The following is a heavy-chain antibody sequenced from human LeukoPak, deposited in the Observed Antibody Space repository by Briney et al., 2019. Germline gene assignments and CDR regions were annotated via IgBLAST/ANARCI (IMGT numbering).Heavy chain of an antibody. J-gene: IGHJ4*02. CDR3: ARDALYYYDSSGYRGGFDY. Sequence: GGSLRLSCAASGFIVSSNFMSWVRLAPGKGLECASVIYSGGSTYYADSVKGRFTISRDNSKNTLYLQMNSLRAEDTAVYYCARDALYYYDSSGYRGGFDYWGQGTLVTVSS. CDR1: GFIVSSNF. D-gene: IGHD3-22*01. V-gene: IGHV3-66*01. CDR2: IYSGGST.